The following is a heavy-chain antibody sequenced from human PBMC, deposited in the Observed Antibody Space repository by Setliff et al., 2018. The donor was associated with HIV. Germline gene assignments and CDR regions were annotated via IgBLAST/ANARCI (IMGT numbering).Heavy chain of an antibody. V-gene: IGHV3-53*01. Sequence: GGSLRLSCAASGFTFSTYPMSWVRQAPGKGLEWVSVIYSVGITYYTDSVKGRFTISRDNSKNTLYLQMNSLRAEDTAVYYCARVFGPFDYWGQGTLVTVS. J-gene: IGHJ4*02. D-gene: IGHD3-10*02. CDR1: GFTFSTYP. CDR2: IYSVGIT. CDR3: ARVFGPFDY.